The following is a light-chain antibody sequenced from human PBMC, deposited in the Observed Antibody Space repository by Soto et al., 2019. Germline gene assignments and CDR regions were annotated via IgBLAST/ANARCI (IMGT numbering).Light chain of an antibody. CDR1: QSISSW. J-gene: IGKJ1*01. CDR3: HQYNSYSWT. CDR2: KAS. V-gene: IGKV1-5*03. Sequence: DIQMTQSPATLSASVGDRVSITCRASQSISSWLAWYQQKPGKAPKLLIYKASILESGVPSRFSGSGSGTEFTLTISSLQPDDFATYYCHQYNSYSWTFGQGTKVEIK.